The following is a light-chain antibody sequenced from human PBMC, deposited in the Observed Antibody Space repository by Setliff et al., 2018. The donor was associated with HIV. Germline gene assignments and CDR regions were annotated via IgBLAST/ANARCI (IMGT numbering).Light chain of an antibody. Sequence: SYELTQPPSVSVAPGKTARITCGGNNIGSKSVHWYQQKPGQAPVLVISYDSDRPSGIPERFSGSNSGNTATLPISRVEAGDEADYYCQVWDSSSDHPYVFGTGTKVTVL. J-gene: IGLJ1*01. CDR2: YDS. V-gene: IGLV3-21*04. CDR3: QVWDSSSDHPYV. CDR1: NIGSKS.